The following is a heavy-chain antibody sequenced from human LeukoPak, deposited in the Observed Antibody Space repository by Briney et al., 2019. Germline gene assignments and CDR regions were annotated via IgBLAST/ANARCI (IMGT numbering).Heavy chain of an antibody. J-gene: IGHJ4*02. Sequence: GGSLRLSCAASGFTFSSYSMNWVRQAPGKGLEWVSSISSRSSYIYYADSVKGRFTISRDNAKNSLYLQMNSLRAGDTALYYCARVDSNIAARRIGFDYWGQGTLVTVSS. CDR2: ISSRSSYI. D-gene: IGHD6-6*01. CDR3: ARVDSNIAARRIGFDY. CDR1: GFTFSSYS. V-gene: IGHV3-21*01.